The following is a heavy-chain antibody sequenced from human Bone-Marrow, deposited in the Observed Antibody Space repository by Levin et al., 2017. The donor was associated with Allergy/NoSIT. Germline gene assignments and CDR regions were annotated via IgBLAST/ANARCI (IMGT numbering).Heavy chain of an antibody. D-gene: IGHD2-2*01. V-gene: IGHV3-23*01. CDR3: AKDSSVVVVPAAMLDY. Sequence: GGSLRLSCAASGFTFSSYAMSWVRQAPGKGLEWVSAISGSGGSTYYADSVKGRFTISRDNSKNTLYLQMNSLRAEDTAVYYCAKDSSVVVVPAAMLDYWGQGTLVTVSS. J-gene: IGHJ4*02. CDR2: ISGSGGST. CDR1: GFTFSSYA.